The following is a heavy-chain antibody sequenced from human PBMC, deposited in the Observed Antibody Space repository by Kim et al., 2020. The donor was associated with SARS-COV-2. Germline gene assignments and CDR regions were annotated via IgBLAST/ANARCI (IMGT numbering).Heavy chain of an antibody. CDR3: AREAIDYYGSGSYPQGYYGMDV. CDR1: GYTFTSYA. D-gene: IGHD3-10*01. J-gene: IGHJ6*02. CDR2: INAGNGNT. Sequence: ASVKVSCKASGYTFTSYAMHWVRQAPGQRLEWMGWINAGNGNTKYSQKFQGRVTITRDTSASTAYMELSSLRSEDTAVYYCAREAIDYYGSGSYPQGYYGMDVWGQGTTVTVSS. V-gene: IGHV1-3*01.